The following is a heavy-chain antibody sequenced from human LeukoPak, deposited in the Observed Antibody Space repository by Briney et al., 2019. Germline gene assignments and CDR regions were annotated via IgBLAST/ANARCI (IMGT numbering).Heavy chain of an antibody. Sequence: PGGSLRLSCAASGFTFSSYAMSWVRQAPGKGLEWVSAISGSGGSTYYADSVKGRFTISRDNSKNTLYLQMNSLRAEDTAAYYCAKARARGWYLSGTSMDVWGKGTTVTVSS. CDR3: AKARARGWYLSGTSMDV. V-gene: IGHV3-23*01. D-gene: IGHD6-19*01. CDR2: ISGSGGST. J-gene: IGHJ6*03. CDR1: GFTFSSYA.